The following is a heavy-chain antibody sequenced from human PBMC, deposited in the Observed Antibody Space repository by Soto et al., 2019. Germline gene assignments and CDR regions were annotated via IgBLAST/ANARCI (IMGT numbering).Heavy chain of an antibody. Sequence: ALRLSWATLEFTFSTYGMHWVRQAPGKGLEWVAVISYDGSNKYYADSVKGRFTISRDNSKNTLYLQMNSLRAEDTAVYYCAKALVGATLYSYYGMDVWGQGTTVTVSS. J-gene: IGHJ6*02. CDR2: ISYDGSNK. D-gene: IGHD1-26*01. CDR3: AKALVGATLYSYYGMDV. V-gene: IGHV3-30*18. CDR1: EFTFSTYG.